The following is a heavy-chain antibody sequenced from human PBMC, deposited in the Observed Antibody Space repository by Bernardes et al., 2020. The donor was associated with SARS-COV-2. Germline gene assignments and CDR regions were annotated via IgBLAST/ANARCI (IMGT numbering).Heavy chain of an antibody. J-gene: IGHJ4*02. CDR2: IDEDGSIT. V-gene: IGHV3-74*01. Sequence: ETLSLTCAVSGASISSTNWWAWVRQPPGKGLVWVSRIDEDGSITDYADSVKGRFTISRDNAKNTLYLEMNSLRLEDTAVYYCTRDIGGAASFWGQGTLVTVSS. CDR3: TRDIGGAASF. CDR1: GASISSTNW. D-gene: IGHD1-26*01.